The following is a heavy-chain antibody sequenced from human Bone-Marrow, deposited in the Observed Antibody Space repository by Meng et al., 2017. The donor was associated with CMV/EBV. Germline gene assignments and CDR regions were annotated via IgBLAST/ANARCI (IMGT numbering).Heavy chain of an antibody. D-gene: IGHD4-17*01. J-gene: IGHJ6*02. CDR3: ASGTTVTTFYYYYGMDV. V-gene: IGHV3-21*04. Sequence: GESLKISCAASGFTFSSYSMNWVRQAPGKGLEWVSSISSSSNYIHYADSVKGRFSSSRDNAKNSLYLQMNSLRAEDTAVYYCASGTTVTTFYYYYGMDVWGQGTTVTVSS. CDR1: GFTFSSYS. CDR2: ISSSSNYI.